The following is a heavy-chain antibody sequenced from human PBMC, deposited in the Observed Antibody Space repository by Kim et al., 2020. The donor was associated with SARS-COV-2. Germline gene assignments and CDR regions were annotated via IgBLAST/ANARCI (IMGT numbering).Heavy chain of an antibody. CDR2: IYHSGST. CDR3: ARLWYDSSGSYLNY. D-gene: IGHD3-22*01. Sequence: SETLSLTCTVSGCSISSSSYYWGWIRQPPGMGLEWIGSIYHSGSTYYNPSLKSRVTISVDPTKNQFSLKLSSVTAADTAVHYCARLWYDSSGSYLNYWGQGTLVTVS. J-gene: IGHJ4*02. V-gene: IGHV4-39*01. CDR1: GCSISSSSYY.